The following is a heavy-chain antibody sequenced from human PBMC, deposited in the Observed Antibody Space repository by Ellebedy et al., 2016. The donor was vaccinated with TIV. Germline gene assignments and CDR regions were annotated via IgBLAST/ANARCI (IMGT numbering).Heavy chain of an antibody. D-gene: IGHD4-11*01. J-gene: IGHJ5*02. CDR2: INPSGGST. CDR1: GYTFTSYY. CDR3: ARVVGYSKAGDVGWFNP. Sequence: ASVKVSXKASGYTFTSYYMHWVRQAPGQGLEWMGIINPSGGSTSYAQKFQGRVTMTRDTSTSTVYMELSSLRSEDTAVYYCARVVGYSKAGDVGWFNPWGQGTLVTVSS. V-gene: IGHV1-46*01.